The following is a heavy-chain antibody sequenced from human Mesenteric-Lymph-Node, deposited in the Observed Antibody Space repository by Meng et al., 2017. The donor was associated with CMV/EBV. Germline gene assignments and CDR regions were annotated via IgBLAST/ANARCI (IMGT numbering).Heavy chain of an antibody. CDR2: ISVYTGNT. Sequence: TSYGITWVRQAPGQGLEWMGWISVYTGNTDYPQKLQGRITLTTDTSTNTAYMELRSLRSDDTAVYFCARDPRYCTSTSRYADEYFQYWGQGTLVTVSS. CDR1: TSYG. J-gene: IGHJ1*01. CDR3: ARDPRYCTSTSRYADEYFQY. V-gene: IGHV1-18*01. D-gene: IGHD2-2*01.